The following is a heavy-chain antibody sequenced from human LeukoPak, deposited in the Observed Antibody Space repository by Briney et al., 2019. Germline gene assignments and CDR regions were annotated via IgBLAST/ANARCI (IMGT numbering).Heavy chain of an antibody. CDR1: GFTFSSYA. Sequence: PGGSLRLSCAASGFTFSSYAMSWVRQAPEKGLEWVSTISGSGGGTYYADSVKGRFTISRDDSKNTLYLQMNSLRAEDTAVYYCARAFSGSYYIGDYWGQGTLVNVSS. J-gene: IGHJ4*02. V-gene: IGHV3-23*01. CDR3: ARAFSGSYYIGDY. D-gene: IGHD1-26*01. CDR2: ISGSGGGT.